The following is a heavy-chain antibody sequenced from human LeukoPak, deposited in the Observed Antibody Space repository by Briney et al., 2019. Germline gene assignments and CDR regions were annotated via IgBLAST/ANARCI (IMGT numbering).Heavy chain of an antibody. CDR3: ARDTVDNRSAYYYQY. CDR2: ISSDGSKK. V-gene: IGHV3-30*03. CDR1: GFTFTSYV. D-gene: IGHD3-3*01. Sequence: PGGSLRLSCAASGFTFTSYVMNWVRQAPGKGLEWVAVISSDGSKKYYADSVKGRFTLSRDNSQNTLYLQMNSLRPEDTAVYYCARDTVDNRSAYYYQYWGQGTLVTVSS. J-gene: IGHJ1*01.